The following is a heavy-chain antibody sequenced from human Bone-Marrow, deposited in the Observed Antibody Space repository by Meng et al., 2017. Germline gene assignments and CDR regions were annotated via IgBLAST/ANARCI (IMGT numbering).Heavy chain of an antibody. J-gene: IGHJ5*02. CDR1: GGSISSGGYY. CDR2: IYYSGST. CDR3: ARGRTLGYCSGGSCLNWFDP. D-gene: IGHD2-15*01. Sequence: SETLSLTCTVSGGSISSGGYYCSWIRQHPGKGLEWIGYIYYSGSTYYNPSLKSRVTISVDTSKNQFSLKLSSVTAADTAVYYCARGRTLGYCSGGSCLNWFDPWGQGTLVTVSS. V-gene: IGHV4-31*03.